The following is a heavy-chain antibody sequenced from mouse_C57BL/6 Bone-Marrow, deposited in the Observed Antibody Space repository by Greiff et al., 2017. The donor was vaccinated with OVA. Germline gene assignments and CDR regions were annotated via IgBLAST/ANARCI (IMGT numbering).Heavy chain of an antibody. CDR1: GFNIKDYY. Sequence: VQLQQSGAELVRPGASVKLSCTASGFNIKDYYMHWVKQRPEQGLEWIGRIDPEDGDTEYAPKFQGKATMTVDTSSNTAYLQLSSLTSEDTAIYYCTIRGDYWGQGTSVTVSS. CDR3: TIRGDY. V-gene: IGHV14-1*01. J-gene: IGHJ4*01. CDR2: IDPEDGDT.